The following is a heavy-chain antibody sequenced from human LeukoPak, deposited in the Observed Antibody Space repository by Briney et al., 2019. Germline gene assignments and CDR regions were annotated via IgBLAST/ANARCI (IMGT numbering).Heavy chain of an antibody. CDR1: GGSISSYY. D-gene: IGHD5-18*01. V-gene: IGHV4-59*08. CDR3: ARQADTAMVIDY. CDR2: IYYSGST. J-gene: IGHJ4*02. Sequence: PSETLSLTCTVSGGSISSYYWSWIRQPPGKGLEWIGYIYYSGSTNYNPSLNSRVTISVDTSKNQFSLKLSSATAADTAVYYCARQADTAMVIDYWGQGTLVTVSS.